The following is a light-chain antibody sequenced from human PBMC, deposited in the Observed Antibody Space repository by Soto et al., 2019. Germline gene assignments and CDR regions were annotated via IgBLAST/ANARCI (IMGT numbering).Light chain of an antibody. CDR1: SSNIGNEY. CDR2: DNN. CDR3: GTWDSSLSAVV. J-gene: IGLJ2*01. V-gene: IGLV1-51*01. Sequence: QSVLTQPPSVSAAPGQKVTISCSGSSSNIGNEYVSWYQQVPGTAPKLLIYDNNERPSGIPDRFSASKSGTSATLGITGLQTGDEADYYCGTWDSSLSAVVFGGGTKLTVL.